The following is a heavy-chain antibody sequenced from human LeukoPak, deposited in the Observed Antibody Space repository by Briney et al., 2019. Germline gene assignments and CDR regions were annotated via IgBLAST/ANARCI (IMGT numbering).Heavy chain of an antibody. J-gene: IGHJ6*02. CDR3: ARTMVYGMDV. CDR2: IYTSGST. Sequence: SGTLSLTCTVSGGSISSGSYYWSWIRQPAGKGLEWIGRIYTSGSTNYNPSLKSRVTISVDTSKNQFSLKLSSVTAADTAVYYCARTMVYGMDVWGQGTTVTVSS. D-gene: IGHD4/OR15-4a*01. CDR1: GGSISSGSYY. V-gene: IGHV4-61*02.